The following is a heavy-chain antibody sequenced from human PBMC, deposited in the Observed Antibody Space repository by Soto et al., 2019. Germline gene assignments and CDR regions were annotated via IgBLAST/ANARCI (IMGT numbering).Heavy chain of an antibody. CDR1: GFTFSSYG. J-gene: IGHJ4*02. D-gene: IGHD3-16*02. Sequence: VQLVESGGGVVQPGRSLRLSCAASGFTFSSYGMHWVRQAPGKGLEWVAVISYDGSNKYYADSVKGRFTISRDNSKNTLYLQMNSLRAEDTAVYYCAKDYDYVWGSYRGLFDYWGQGTLVTVSS. CDR2: ISYDGSNK. CDR3: AKDYDYVWGSYRGLFDY. V-gene: IGHV3-30*18.